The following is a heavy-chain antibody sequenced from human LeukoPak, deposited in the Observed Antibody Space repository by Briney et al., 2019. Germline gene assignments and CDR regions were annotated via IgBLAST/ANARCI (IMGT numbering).Heavy chain of an antibody. V-gene: IGHV3-11*04. J-gene: IGHJ6*03. CDR2: ISSSGSTI. CDR3: ARDRVTVFCYHYYMDV. CDR1: GFTFSDYY. Sequence: GGSLRLSCAASGFTFSDYYMSWIRQAPGKGLEWVSYISSSGSTIYYADSVKGRFTISRDNAKNSLYLQMNSLRAEDTAVYYCARDRVTVFCYHYYMDVWGKGTTVTVSS. D-gene: IGHD2-21*02.